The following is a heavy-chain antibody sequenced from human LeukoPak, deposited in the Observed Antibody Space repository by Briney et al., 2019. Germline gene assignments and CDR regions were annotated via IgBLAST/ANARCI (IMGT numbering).Heavy chain of an antibody. CDR1: GYTFTSYD. J-gene: IGHJ4*02. CDR3: ARGPLPYYYDSSGYYYELDY. V-gene: IGHV1-8*01. D-gene: IGHD3-22*01. Sequence: ASVKVSCKASGYTFTSYDINWLRQATGQGLEWMGWMNPNSGNTGYAQKFQGRVTMTRNTYISTAYMELSSLRSEDTAVYYCARGPLPYYYDSSGYYYELDYWGQGTLVTVSS. CDR2: MNPNSGNT.